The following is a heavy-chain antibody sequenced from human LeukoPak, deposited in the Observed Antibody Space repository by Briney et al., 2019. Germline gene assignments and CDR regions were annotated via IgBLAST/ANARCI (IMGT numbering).Heavy chain of an antibody. D-gene: IGHD4/OR15-4a*01. CDR3: ARRAGAYSHPYYY. Sequence: GGTLRLSCTVSGFTVSSNSMSWVRQAPGKGLEWVSFIYSGTIHYSDSVKGRFTISRDNSKNTLYLQMNSLRAEATAVYYCARRAGAYSHPYYYWGQGTLVTASS. V-gene: IGHV3-53*01. CDR1: GFTVSSNS. J-gene: IGHJ4*02. CDR2: IYSGTI.